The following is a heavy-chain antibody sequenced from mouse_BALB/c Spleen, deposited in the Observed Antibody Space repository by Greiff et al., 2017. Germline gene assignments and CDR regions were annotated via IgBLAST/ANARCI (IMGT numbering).Heavy chain of an antibody. V-gene: IGHV14-4*02. CDR2: IDPENGDT. CDR1: GFNITDYY. Sequence: EVQLQESGAELVRSGASVKLSCTASGFNITDYYMHWVKQRPEQGLEWIGWIDPENGDTEYAPKFQGKATMTADTSSNTAYLQLSSLTSEDTAVYYCNAHYDYDGGYAMDYWGQGTSVTVSS. D-gene: IGHD2-4*01. J-gene: IGHJ4*01. CDR3: NAHYDYDGGYAMDY.